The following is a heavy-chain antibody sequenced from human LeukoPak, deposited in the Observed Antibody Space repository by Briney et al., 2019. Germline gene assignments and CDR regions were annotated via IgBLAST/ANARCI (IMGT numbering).Heavy chain of an antibody. Sequence: PGRSLRLSCAASGFTFSSYAMHWVRQAPGKGLEWVAVISYDGSNKYYADSVKGRFTISRDNSKNTLYLQMNSLRAEDTAVYYCARAGLWFGELSQRTQVNYWFDPWGQGTLVTVSS. J-gene: IGHJ5*02. CDR2: ISYDGSNK. D-gene: IGHD3-10*01. CDR1: GFTFSSYA. V-gene: IGHV3-30-3*01. CDR3: ARAGLWFGELSQRTQVNYWFDP.